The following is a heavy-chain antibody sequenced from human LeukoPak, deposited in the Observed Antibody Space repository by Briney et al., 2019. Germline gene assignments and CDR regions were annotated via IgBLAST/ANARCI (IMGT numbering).Heavy chain of an antibody. V-gene: IGHV4-31*03. CDR1: GGSISSGGYY. D-gene: IGHD4-4*01. CDR2: IYYTGST. CDR3: ARADADSSGYYLDR. J-gene: IGHJ4*02. Sequence: SETLSLTCTVSGGSISSGGYYWSWIRQHPGKGLEWIGYIYYTGSTYYNPSLKSRLTMSVDTSKNQFSLKLTSVTAADTAVYYCARADADSSGYYLDRWGQGTLVTVSS.